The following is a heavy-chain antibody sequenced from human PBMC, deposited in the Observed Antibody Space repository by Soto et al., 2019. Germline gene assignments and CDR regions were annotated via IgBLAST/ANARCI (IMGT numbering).Heavy chain of an antibody. V-gene: IGHV3-13*01. J-gene: IGHJ3*02. Sequence: GGSLRLSCAASGFTFSSYDMHWVRQATGKGLEWVSAIGTAGDTYYPGSVKGRFTISRENAKNSLYLQMNSLRAGDTAVYYCARARAAVAAWVAFDIWGQGTMVTVSS. CDR3: ARARAAVAAWVAFDI. D-gene: IGHD6-19*01. CDR1: GFTFSSYD. CDR2: IGTAGDT.